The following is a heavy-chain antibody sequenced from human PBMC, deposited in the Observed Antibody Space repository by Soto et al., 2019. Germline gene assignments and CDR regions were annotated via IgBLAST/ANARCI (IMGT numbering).Heavy chain of an antibody. Sequence: ASVKVSCKASGYTFTGYYMHWLRQAPGQGLEWMGWINPNSGGTNYAQKFQGRVTMTRDTSISTAYMELSRLRSDDTAVYYCARDLGYYYDSSVDYWGQGTLVTVSS. CDR1: GYTFTGYY. J-gene: IGHJ4*02. CDR3: ARDLGYYYDSSVDY. CDR2: INPNSGGT. D-gene: IGHD3-22*01. V-gene: IGHV1-2*02.